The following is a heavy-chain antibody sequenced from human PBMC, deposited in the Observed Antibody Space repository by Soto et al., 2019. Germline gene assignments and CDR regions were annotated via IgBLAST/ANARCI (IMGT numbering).Heavy chain of an antibody. CDR3: ARGHYDSSGPVL. V-gene: IGHV4-31*03. CDR2: IYYSGST. Sequence: SETLSLTCTVSGGSISSGGYYWSWIRQHPGKGLEWIGYIYYSGSTYYNPSLKSRVTISVDTSKNQFSLKLSSVTAADTAVYYCARGHYDSSGPVLWGQGTLVTVSS. J-gene: IGHJ4*02. CDR1: GGSISSGGYY. D-gene: IGHD3-22*01.